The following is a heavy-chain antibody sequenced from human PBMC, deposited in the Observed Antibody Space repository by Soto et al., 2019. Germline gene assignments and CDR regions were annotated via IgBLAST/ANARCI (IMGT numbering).Heavy chain of an antibody. Sequence: QVQLVQSGAEVKRPGSSVTVSCRASGGTFSSYTISWVRQAPGQGLESVGRIIPILGTAYYAPRFKDRVTIRADRFPSKAHREVRSLTSEDTAVYYCASLGDAGENWFDAWGQGTLVIVSS. V-gene: IGHV1-69*08. CDR1: GGTFSSYT. CDR2: IIPILGTA. J-gene: IGHJ5*02. CDR3: ASLGDAGENWFDA. D-gene: IGHD3-16*01.